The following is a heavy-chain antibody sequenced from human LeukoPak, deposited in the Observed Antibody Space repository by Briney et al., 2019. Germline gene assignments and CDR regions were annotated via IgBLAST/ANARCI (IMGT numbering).Heavy chain of an antibody. V-gene: IGHV4-59*01. CDR1: GGSISTYY. Sequence: SETLSLTCAVSGGSISTYYWSWIRQPPGKGLEWIGYIYYSGSTNYNPSLKSRVTISVGTSKNQFSLKLSSVTAADTAVYYCARVTIGYSSGWGFDYWGQGTLVTVSS. CDR2: IYYSGST. CDR3: ARVTIGYSSGWGFDY. J-gene: IGHJ4*02. D-gene: IGHD6-19*01.